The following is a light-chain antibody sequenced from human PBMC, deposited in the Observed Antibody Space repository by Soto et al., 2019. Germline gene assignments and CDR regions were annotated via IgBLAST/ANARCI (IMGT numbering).Light chain of an antibody. CDR3: CSYAGRSHYV. CDR1: SSDVGNYNL. V-gene: IGLV2-23*02. J-gene: IGLJ1*01. Sequence: QSALTQPASVSGSPGQSITFSCTGISSDVGNYNLVSWYQQHPDKAPQLMIYEVTKRPSGVSNRFSGSKSGNTASLTISGLQTEDEADYYCCSYAGRSHYVFGTGTKLTVL. CDR2: EVT.